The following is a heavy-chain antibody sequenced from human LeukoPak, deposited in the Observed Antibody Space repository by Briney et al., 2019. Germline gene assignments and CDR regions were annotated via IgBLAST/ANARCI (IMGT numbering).Heavy chain of an antibody. V-gene: IGHV4-4*02. Sequence: SETLSLTCAVSGGSISSSNWWSWVRQPPGKGLEWIGEIYHSGSTNYNPSLKSRVTMSVDTSKNQFSLKLSSVTAADTAVYYCAREFFGALDPWGQGTLLTVSS. CDR1: GGSISSSNW. CDR2: IYHSGST. CDR3: AREFFGALDP. D-gene: IGHD3-10*01. J-gene: IGHJ5*02.